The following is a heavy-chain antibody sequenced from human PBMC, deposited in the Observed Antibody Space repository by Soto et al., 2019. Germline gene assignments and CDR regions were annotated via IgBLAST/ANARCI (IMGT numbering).Heavy chain of an antibody. V-gene: IGHV1-69*01. J-gene: IGHJ6*02. Sequence: QVQLVQSGAEVKKPGSSVKVSCKTSGVSFNNNGIGWVRQAPGHGLEWMGGVSPPFRTSNYARKFQGRISITEDASTGTVNMKLSSLTSEDTAQYYCARVLYYGSGSYSPYGMDVWGQGTTVTVSS. CDR3: ARVLYYGSGSYSPYGMDV. D-gene: IGHD3-10*01. CDR1: GVSFNNNG. CDR2: VSPPFRTS.